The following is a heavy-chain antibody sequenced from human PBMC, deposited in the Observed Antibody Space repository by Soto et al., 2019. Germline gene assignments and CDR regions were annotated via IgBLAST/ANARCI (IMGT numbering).Heavy chain of an antibody. CDR2: IYHSGST. CDR3: AREASDYYDSSGRVVDP. CDR1: GGSISSGGYS. J-gene: IGHJ5*02. D-gene: IGHD3-22*01. V-gene: IGHV4-30-2*01. Sequence: SETLSLTCAGSGGSISSGGYSWSWIRHPPGQGLEWIGYIYHSGSTYYNPSLKSRVTISVDRSKNQFSLKLSSVTAADTAVYYCAREASDYYDSSGRVVDPWGQGTLVTVSS.